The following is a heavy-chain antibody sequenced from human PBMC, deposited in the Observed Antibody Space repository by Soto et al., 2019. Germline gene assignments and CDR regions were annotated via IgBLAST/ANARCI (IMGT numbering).Heavy chain of an antibody. CDR3: TRGKDLEPTVWGY. V-gene: IGHV4-31*03. CDR2: VYYSGAT. D-gene: IGHD7-27*01. Sequence: QVHLQESGPGLVRPSETLSLTCIVTGDSLGSGGHYYNWIRQLPGQGLEWIGYVYYSGATHYTPSLRARATISRDTSKNQFFLRLTSVTAADTAVYFCTRGKDLEPTVWGYWGQGTQFTVSS. CDR1: GDSLGSGGHY. J-gene: IGHJ4*02.